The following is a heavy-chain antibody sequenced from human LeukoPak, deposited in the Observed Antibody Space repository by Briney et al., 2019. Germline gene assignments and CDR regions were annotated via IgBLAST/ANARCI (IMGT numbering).Heavy chain of an antibody. J-gene: IGHJ4*02. Sequence: GASVKVSCKASGYTFTSYGISWVRQAPGQGLEWMGWINPNSGGTNYAQKFQGRVTMTRDTSISTAYMELSSLRSEDTAVYYCARNDYVWGSYRALGYWGQGTLVTVSS. CDR3: ARNDYVWGSYRALGY. V-gene: IGHV1-2*02. CDR2: INPNSGGT. D-gene: IGHD3-16*02. CDR1: GYTFTSYG.